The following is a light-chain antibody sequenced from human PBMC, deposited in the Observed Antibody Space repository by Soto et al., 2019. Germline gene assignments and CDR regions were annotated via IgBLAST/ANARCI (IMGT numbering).Light chain of an antibody. Sequence: DIQMTQSPSTLSASVGDRVTITCRASQSISTWLAWYQQKPGKAPNLLIYKASSLESGVPSRFSGCGSGTEFTLTISSLQPDDFATYYCQQYNSYSSGTFGQGTKVEIK. J-gene: IGKJ1*01. CDR2: KAS. CDR1: QSISTW. V-gene: IGKV1-5*03. CDR3: QQYNSYSSGT.